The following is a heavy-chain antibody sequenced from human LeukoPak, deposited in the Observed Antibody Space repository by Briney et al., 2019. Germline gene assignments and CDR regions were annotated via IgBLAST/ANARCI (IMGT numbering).Heavy chain of an antibody. CDR1: GFTFSSYG. CDR3: AKGLLRYFDDAFDI. D-gene: IGHD3-9*01. J-gene: IGHJ3*02. Sequence: GGSLRLSCAASGFTFSSYGMHWVRQAPGKGLECVAGISYDGNNKYYADSVKGRFTISRDSSRNTLYLQMNSLRAEDTARYYCAKGLLRYFDDAFDIWGQGTMVTVSS. V-gene: IGHV3-30*18. CDR2: ISYDGNNK.